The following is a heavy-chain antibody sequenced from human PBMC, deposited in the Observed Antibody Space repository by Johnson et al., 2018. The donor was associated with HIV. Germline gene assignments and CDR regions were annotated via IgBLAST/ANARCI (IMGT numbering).Heavy chain of an antibody. CDR1: GFTFTSFA. CDR3: ARVGEYCSSTSCSGAFDI. D-gene: IGHD2-2*01. CDR2: IRYDGSNR. J-gene: IGHJ3*02. Sequence: QVQLVESGGGVVQPGGSLRLSCAGSGFTFTSFAMHWVRQAPGKGLEWVAFIRYDGSNRYYADSVKGRFTISRDNSKNTLYLQMNSLRAEDTALYYCARVGEYCSSTSCSGAFDIWGQGTMVTVSS. V-gene: IGHV3-30*02.